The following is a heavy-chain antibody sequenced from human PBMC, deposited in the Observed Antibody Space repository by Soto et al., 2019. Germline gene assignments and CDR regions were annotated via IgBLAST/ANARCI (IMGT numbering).Heavy chain of an antibody. Sequence: ASVKVSCKASGYTFTIYGIIWVRQAPGQGLEWMGWISAYNGNTNYAQKLQGRVTMTTDTSTSTAYMELRSLRSDDTAVYYCARDKAVWTRNKGVRKPYFDYWGQGTLVTVSS. CDR1: GYTFTIYG. J-gene: IGHJ4*02. V-gene: IGHV1-18*01. CDR3: ARDKAVWTRNKGVRKPYFDY. D-gene: IGHD1-1*01. CDR2: ISAYNGNT.